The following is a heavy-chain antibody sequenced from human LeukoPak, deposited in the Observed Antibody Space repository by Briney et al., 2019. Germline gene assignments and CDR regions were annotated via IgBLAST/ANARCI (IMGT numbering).Heavy chain of an antibody. D-gene: IGHD1-26*01. CDR2: IYHSGST. Sequence: SETLSLTCTVSGYSISSGYYWGWIRQPPGKGLEWIGSIYHSGSTYYNPSLKSRVTISVDTSKNQFSLSLNSVTAADTAVYYCVRVKSGSISDSWGQGTLVTVSS. CDR1: GYSISSGYY. CDR3: VRVKSGSISDS. V-gene: IGHV4-38-2*02. J-gene: IGHJ4*02.